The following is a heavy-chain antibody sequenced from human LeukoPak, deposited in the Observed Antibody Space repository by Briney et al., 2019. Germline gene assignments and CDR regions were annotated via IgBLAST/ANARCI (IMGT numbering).Heavy chain of an antibody. V-gene: IGHV4-39*01. CDR1: GGSISSSSYY. CDR2: IYYSGST. CDR3: ARGPSSIAARVDY. Sequence: SETLSLTCTVSGGSISSSSYYWGWIRQPPGKGLEWIGSIYYSGSTYYNPSLKSRVTISVDTSKNQFSLKLSSVTAADTAVYYCARGPSSIAARVDYWGQGTLVTVSS. J-gene: IGHJ4*02. D-gene: IGHD6-6*01.